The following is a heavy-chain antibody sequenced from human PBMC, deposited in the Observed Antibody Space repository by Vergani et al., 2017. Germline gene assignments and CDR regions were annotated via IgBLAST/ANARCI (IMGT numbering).Heavy chain of an antibody. J-gene: IGHJ6*02. Sequence: VQLVESGGGVVQPGRSLRLSCAASGFTFSSNYMSWVRQAPGKGLEWVSVIYSGGSTYYADSVKGRFTISRDNSKNTLYLQMNSLRAEDTAVYYCARDLLSYYGMDVWGQGTTVTVSS. V-gene: IGHV3-66*01. D-gene: IGHD2-15*01. CDR1: GFTFSSNY. CDR2: IYSGGST. CDR3: ARDLLSYYGMDV.